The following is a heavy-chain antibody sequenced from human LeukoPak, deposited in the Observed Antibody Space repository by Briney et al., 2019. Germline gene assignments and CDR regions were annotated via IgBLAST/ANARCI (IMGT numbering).Heavy chain of an antibody. CDR3: ARDTAARPKNGGYYYYYGMDV. J-gene: IGHJ6*02. CDR2: INHRGST. CDR1: GGSFSGYY. D-gene: IGHD6-6*01. Sequence: SETLSLTCAVYGGSFSGYYWSWIRQPPGKGLEWIGEINHRGSTNYNPSLKSRVTISVDTSKNQFSLKLSSVTAADTAVYYCARDTAARPKNGGYYYYYGMDVWGQGTTVTVSS. V-gene: IGHV4-34*01.